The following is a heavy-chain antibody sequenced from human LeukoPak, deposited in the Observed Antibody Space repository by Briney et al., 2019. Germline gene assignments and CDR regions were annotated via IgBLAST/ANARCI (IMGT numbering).Heavy chain of an antibody. J-gene: IGHJ4*02. V-gene: IGHV3-23*01. CDR2: ISTSGDDT. D-gene: IGHD3-16*01. CDR1: GFTFVNHA. Sequence: GGSLRLSCAASGFTFVNHAMSWVRQAPGKGLEWVSMISTSGDDTYYADSVKGRFTISRDNSKNTLYLQMSSLRAEDTAVYYCASPQYIWGIDYWGQGTLVTVSS. CDR3: ASPQYIWGIDY.